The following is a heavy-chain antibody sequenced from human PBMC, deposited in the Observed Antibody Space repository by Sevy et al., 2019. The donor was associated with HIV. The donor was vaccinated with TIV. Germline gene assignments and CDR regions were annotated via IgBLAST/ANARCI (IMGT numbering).Heavy chain of an antibody. V-gene: IGHV3-30-3*01. J-gene: IGHJ6*02. D-gene: IGHD6-19*01. CDR2: ISYDGSNK. CDR3: AGGMRAPDPEQWLVPYYYYGMDV. CDR1: GFTFSSYA. Sequence: GGSLRLSCAASGFTFSSYAMHWVRQAPGKGLEWVAVISYDGSNKYYADSVKGRFTISRDNSKNTLYLQMNSLRAEDTAVYYCAGGMRAPDPEQWLVPYYYYGMDVWGQGTTVTVSS.